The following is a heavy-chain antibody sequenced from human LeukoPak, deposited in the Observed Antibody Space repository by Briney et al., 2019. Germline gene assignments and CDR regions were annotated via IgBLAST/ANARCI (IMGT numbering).Heavy chain of an antibody. CDR3: ARDIGGMATDYYFDY. CDR2: ISNTGSII. CDR1: GFTFSDFY. V-gene: IGHV3-11*01. D-gene: IGHD5-24*01. Sequence: GGSLRLSCAASGFTFSDFYMSWIRQAPGKGLEWVSSISNTGSIIYYADSVKGRFTISRDNAENSLYLQMNSLRAEDTAVYYCARDIGGMATDYYFDYWGQGTLVTVSS. J-gene: IGHJ4*02.